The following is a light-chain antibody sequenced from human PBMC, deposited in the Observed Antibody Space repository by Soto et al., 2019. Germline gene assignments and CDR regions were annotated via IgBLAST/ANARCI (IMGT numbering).Light chain of an antibody. CDR3: QRYKRYPYS. Sequence: IQMTQSPSTVSSSLGDRVTITCRASQSVSSSYSWYQQKPGKAPHVLIFDASTLDSGVPSRFSGSGYGTEFTLTVSSLQSGDFATYSCQRYKRYPYSFGQGTKLEIK. CDR2: DAS. CDR1: QSVSSS. J-gene: IGKJ2*01. V-gene: IGKV1-5*01.